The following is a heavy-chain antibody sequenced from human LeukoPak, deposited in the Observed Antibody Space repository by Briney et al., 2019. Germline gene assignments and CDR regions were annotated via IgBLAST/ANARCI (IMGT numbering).Heavy chain of an antibody. Sequence: GGSLRLSRSLSRFTFSTYVMHWVRQAPGKGLEYVSAISSNGDNTYYADSAKGRFTISRDNSRNTLYLQMSSLRAADRVGYYCERGTGYWGQETLVTVSS. CDR1: RFTFSTYV. J-gene: IGHJ4*02. CDR3: ERGTGY. CDR2: ISSNGDNT. V-gene: IGHV3-64D*06.